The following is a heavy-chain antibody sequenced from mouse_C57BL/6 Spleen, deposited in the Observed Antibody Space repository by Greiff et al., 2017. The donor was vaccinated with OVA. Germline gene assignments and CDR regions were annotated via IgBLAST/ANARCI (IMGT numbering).Heavy chain of an antibody. CDR1: GYTFTDYY. Sequence: VQLQQSGPELVKPGASVKISCKASGYTFTDYYMNWVKQSHGKSLEWIGDINPNNGGTSYNQKFKGKATLTVDKSSSTAYMELRSLTSEDSAVYYCARDDGYYWWYFDVWGTGTTVTVSS. V-gene: IGHV1-26*01. CDR2: INPNNGGT. J-gene: IGHJ1*03. CDR3: ARDDGYYWWYFDV. D-gene: IGHD2-3*01.